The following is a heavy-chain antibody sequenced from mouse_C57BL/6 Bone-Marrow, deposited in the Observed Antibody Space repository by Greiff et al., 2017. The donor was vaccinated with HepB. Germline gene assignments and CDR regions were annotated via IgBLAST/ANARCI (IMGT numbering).Heavy chain of an antibody. J-gene: IGHJ4*01. CDR3: TREITAQATPMDY. CDR1: GYTFTSYW. D-gene: IGHD3-2*02. V-gene: IGHV1-5*01. CDR2: IYPGNSDT. Sequence: VQLQQSGTVLARPGASVKMSCKTSGYTFTSYWMHWVKQRPGQGLEWIGAIYPGNSDTSYNQKFKGKAKLTAVTSASTAYMELSSLTNEDSAVYYCTREITAQATPMDYWGQGTSVTVSS.